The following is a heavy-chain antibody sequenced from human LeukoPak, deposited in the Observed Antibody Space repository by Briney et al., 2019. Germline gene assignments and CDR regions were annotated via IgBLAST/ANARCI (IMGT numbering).Heavy chain of an antibody. D-gene: IGHD1-26*01. CDR3: ARDAWELHHFDY. Sequence: GRSLRLSCAASGFTFSSYGMHWVRQAPGKGLEWVAVISYDGSNKYYADSVKGRFTISRDNSKNTLYLQMNSLRAEDTAVYYCARDAWELHHFDYWGQGTLVTVSS. V-gene: IGHV3-30*03. CDR2: ISYDGSNK. CDR1: GFTFSSYG. J-gene: IGHJ4*02.